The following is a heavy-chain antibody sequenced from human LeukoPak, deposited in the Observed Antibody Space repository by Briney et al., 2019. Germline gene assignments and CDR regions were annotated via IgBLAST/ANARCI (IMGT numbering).Heavy chain of an antibody. V-gene: IGHV4-4*07. CDR3: ARDLAD. CDR2: IYSSGAT. CDR1: GGSISSYY. J-gene: IGHJ4*02. Sequence: KPSETLSLTCTVSGGSISSYYWSWIRQPAGKGLAWIGRIYSSGATNHNPSLKSRVTMSIDTSKNQVSLKLSSVTAADTAIYYCARDLADWGQGALVTVSS.